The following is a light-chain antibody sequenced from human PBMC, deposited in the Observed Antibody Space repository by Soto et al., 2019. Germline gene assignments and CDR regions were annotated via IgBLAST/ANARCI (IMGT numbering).Light chain of an antibody. J-gene: IGKJ1*01. CDR2: AAS. Sequence: DIQMTQSPSSLSASIGDSVTITCRASQTIIGYLNWYQQKPGKAPRLLINAASNLQSGVPSRFRGSGSETDFTLTITSLQPEDFATYYCQQSHTTPRTFGQGTKVDIK. V-gene: IGKV1-39*01. CDR1: QTIIGY. CDR3: QQSHTTPRT.